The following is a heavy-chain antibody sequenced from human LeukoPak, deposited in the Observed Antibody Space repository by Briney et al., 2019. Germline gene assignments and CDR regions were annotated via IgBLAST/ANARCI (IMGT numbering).Heavy chain of an antibody. CDR3: ARDHNYAFDN. J-gene: IGHJ4*02. D-gene: IGHD1-1*01. CDR2: IGLSSGNT. Sequence: GGSLRLSCAASGFPFSDYSMTWVRQAPGKGLEWISYIGLSSGNTKYADSVKGRFTISGDNAKNSLYLQMNSPRVEDTAVYYCARDHNYAFDNWGQGTLVTVSS. V-gene: IGHV3-48*04. CDR1: GFPFSDYS.